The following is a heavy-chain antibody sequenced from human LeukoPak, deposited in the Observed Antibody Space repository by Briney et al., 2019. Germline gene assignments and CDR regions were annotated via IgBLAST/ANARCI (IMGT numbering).Heavy chain of an antibody. CDR2: MNPNSGNT. Sequence: ASVKVSCKASGYTFTSYDINWVRQATRQGLEWMGWMNPNSGNTGYAQKFQGRVTMTRNTSISTAYMELSSLRSEDTAVYYCARGGWTTRRNYYYYGMDVWGQGTTVTVSS. CDR3: ARGGWTTRRNYYYYGMDV. V-gene: IGHV1-8*01. J-gene: IGHJ6*02. D-gene: IGHD4-17*01. CDR1: GYTFTSYD.